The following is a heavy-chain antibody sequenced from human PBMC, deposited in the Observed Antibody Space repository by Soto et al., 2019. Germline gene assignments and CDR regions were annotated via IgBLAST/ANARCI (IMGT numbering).Heavy chain of an antibody. D-gene: IGHD6-6*01. V-gene: IGHV4-59*08. CDR1: GGSSSSYY. J-gene: IGHJ4*02. Sequence: SETLSLTCAVSGGSSSSYYWSWIRQPPGKGLEWIGYIYYSGSTNYSPSLKSRVTISVDTSKNHSSLRLSSVTAADTAVYYCARHRSIAALPFDYWGQGTQVTVSS. CDR2: IYYSGST. CDR3: ARHRSIAALPFDY.